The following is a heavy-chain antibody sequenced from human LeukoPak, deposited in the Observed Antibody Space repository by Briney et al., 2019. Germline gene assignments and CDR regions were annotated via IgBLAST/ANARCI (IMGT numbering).Heavy chain of an antibody. Sequence: GSLRLSCAASGFTFSCYSMKLVRQAPGKGLGWVSNISSSSTIYYADSVKGRFTISRDNAKNSLYLQMNSLRAEDTAVYYCARDGAWELPPGYFDYWGQGTLVTVSS. D-gene: IGHD1-26*01. V-gene: IGHV3-48*01. CDR2: ISSSSTI. CDR3: ARDGAWELPPGYFDY. CDR1: GFTFSCYS. J-gene: IGHJ4*02.